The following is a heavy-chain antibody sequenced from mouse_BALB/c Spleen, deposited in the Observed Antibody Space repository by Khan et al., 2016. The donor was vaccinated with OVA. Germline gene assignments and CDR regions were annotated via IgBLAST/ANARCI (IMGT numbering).Heavy chain of an antibody. CDR2: ISYSGST. CDR1: DYSITSEYA. Sequence: EVQLQESGPGLVKPSQSLSLTCTVPDYSITSEYAWNWIRQFPGNKLEWMGYISYSGSTSYHPSLKSRISFTRDTSKNQFFLQLNSVTPEDTATYYCARSVFYAYAYAMDYWGQGTSVTVSS. D-gene: IGHD2-2*01. J-gene: IGHJ4*01. V-gene: IGHV3-2*02. CDR3: ARSVFYAYAYAMDY.